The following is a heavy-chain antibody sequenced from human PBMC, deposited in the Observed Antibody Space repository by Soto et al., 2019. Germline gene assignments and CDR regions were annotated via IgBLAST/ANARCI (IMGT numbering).Heavy chain of an antibody. CDR3: AKDQTVRGVLDP. J-gene: IGHJ5*02. D-gene: IGHD3-10*01. V-gene: IGHV3-30*18. Sequence: GGSLRLSCAASGFTFSSYGMHWVRQAPGKGLEWVAVISYDGSNKYYADSVKGRFTISRDNSKNTLYLQMNSLRAEDTAVYYCAKDQTVRGVLDPWGQGTLVTVSS. CDR1: GFTFSSYG. CDR2: ISYDGSNK.